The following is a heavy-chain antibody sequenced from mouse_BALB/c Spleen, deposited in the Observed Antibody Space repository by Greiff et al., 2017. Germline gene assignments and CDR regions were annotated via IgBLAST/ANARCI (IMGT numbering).Heavy chain of an antibody. CDR3: AAWLRRGAWFAY. CDR2: INPSTGYT. D-gene: IGHD2-2*01. CDR1: GYTFTSYW. J-gene: IGHJ3*01. Sequence: QVQLQQPGAELVKPGASVKLSCKASGYTFTSYWMHWVKQRPGQGLEWIGYINPSTGYTEYNQKFKDKATLTADKSSSTAYMQLSSLTSEDSAVYYCAAWLRRGAWFAYWGQGTLVTVSA. V-gene: IGHV1-7*01.